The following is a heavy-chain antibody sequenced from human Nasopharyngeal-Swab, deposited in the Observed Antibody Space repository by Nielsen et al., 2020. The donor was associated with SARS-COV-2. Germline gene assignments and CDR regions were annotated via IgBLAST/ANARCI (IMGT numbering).Heavy chain of an antibody. CDR3: AQTGTTVDWFDP. Sequence: ASVKVSCKASGYTCTSYGISWVRQAPGQGLEWMGWISAYNGNTNYAQKLQGRVTMTTDTSTSTAYMELRSLRSDDTAVYYCAQTGTTVDWFDPWGQGTLVTVSS. CDR2: ISAYNGNT. CDR1: GYTCTSYG. J-gene: IGHJ5*02. D-gene: IGHD1-7*01. V-gene: IGHV1-18*04.